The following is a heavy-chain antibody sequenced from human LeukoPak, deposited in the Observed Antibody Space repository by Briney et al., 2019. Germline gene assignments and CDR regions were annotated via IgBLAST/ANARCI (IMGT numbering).Heavy chain of an antibody. Sequence: PGGSLRPSCAASGFTFSSYDMSWVRQAPGKGLEWVSGISGSGGSTYYAGSVKGRFTISRDNSKNTLYLQMNSLRAEDTAVYYCAKHRGISGAWDAFDMWGPGTMVTVSS. CDR3: AKHRGISGAWDAFDM. CDR2: ISGSGGST. J-gene: IGHJ3*02. CDR1: GFTFSSYD. D-gene: IGHD5-12*01. V-gene: IGHV3-23*01.